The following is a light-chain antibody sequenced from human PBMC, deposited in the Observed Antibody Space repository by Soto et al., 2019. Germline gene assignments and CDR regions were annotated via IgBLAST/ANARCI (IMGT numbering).Light chain of an antibody. CDR1: RSSIGAGYE. CDR2: GNG. CDR3: QSYDKRLTAYV. J-gene: IGLJ1*01. V-gene: IGLV1-40*01. Sequence: QSALTQPPRVSLAPGQRVTISCWGTRSSIGAGYEVHWYHQLPGTAPKLVVSGNGNRPSGVPDRLSASKSGTSASLAITGLRAEDEGHYYCQSYDKRLTAYVFGTGTKVTVL.